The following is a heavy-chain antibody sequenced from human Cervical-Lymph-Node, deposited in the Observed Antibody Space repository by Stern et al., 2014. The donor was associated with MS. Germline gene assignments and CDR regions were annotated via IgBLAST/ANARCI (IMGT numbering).Heavy chain of an antibody. CDR3: ARTRYSSSWYTFDP. V-gene: IGHV5-51*03. CDR2: IRPGDSET. J-gene: IGHJ5*02. Sequence: EVQLVESGAEVKKPGESLKISCTGSGYSFTSYYILWVRHVPGKGLEWMGIIRPGDSETRSSPSFLGQVTISADRSINTAYLQWRSLRASDTAMYYCARTRYSSSWYTFDPWGQGTLVTVSS. CDR1: GYSFTSYY. D-gene: IGHD6-13*01.